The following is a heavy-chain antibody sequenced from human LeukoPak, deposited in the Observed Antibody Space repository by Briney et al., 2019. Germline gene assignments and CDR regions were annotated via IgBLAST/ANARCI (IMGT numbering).Heavy chain of an antibody. D-gene: IGHD3-10*01. CDR2: IRSKANTYAT. CDR3: AKSYGSGSPGFDY. CDR1: GFTFSGSA. Sequence: GGSLRLSCAASGFTFSGSAIHWVRQASGKGLEWVGRIRSKANTYATVYAASVKGRFTISRDNSKNTLYLQMNSLRAEDTAVYYCAKSYGSGSPGFDYWGQGTLVTVSS. J-gene: IGHJ4*02. V-gene: IGHV3-73*01.